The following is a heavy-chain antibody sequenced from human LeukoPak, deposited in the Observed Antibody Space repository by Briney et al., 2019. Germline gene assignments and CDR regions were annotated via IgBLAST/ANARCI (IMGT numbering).Heavy chain of an antibody. J-gene: IGHJ4*02. CDR2: ISWNSGSI. D-gene: IGHD3-10*01. V-gene: IGHV3-9*01. CDR3: AKDMDTLVRGVIYN. CDR1: GFMFDDYA. Sequence: GRSLRLSCAGSGFMFDDYAMHWVRQAPGKGLEWVSGISWNSGSIGYADSVKGRFTISRDNAKNSLYLQMNSLRAEDTALYYCAKDMDTLVRGVIYNWDQGTLVTVSS.